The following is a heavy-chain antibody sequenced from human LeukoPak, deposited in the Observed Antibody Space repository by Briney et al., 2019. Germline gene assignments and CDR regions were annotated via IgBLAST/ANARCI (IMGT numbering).Heavy chain of an antibody. CDR3: AKGRGTAVTSAANY. D-gene: IGHD4-17*01. J-gene: IGHJ4*02. V-gene: IGHV3-23*01. CDR1: GFTSSSYA. Sequence: GGSLRLSCAASGFTSSSYAMSWVRQTPGKGLEWVSSISGSGDNTYYADSVKDRFSISRDNSKTTVSLQMNSLRAEDTAVYYCAKGRGTAVTSAANYWGQGTLVTVSS. CDR2: ISGSGDNT.